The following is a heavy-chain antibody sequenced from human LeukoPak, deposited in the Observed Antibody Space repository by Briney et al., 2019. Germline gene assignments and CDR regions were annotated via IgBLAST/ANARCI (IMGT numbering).Heavy chain of an antibody. V-gene: IGHV3-NL1*01. J-gene: IGHJ4*02. CDR3: TKYAPPTTVATRFFDS. D-gene: IGHD4-23*01. CDR2: IGAGGGGI. CDR1: GFTFSSYG. Sequence: GGSLRLSCAASGFTFSSYGMHWVRQAPGKGLEWVSVIGAGGGGIQYGDSVKGRFTISRDNSKNTMYLQMNSLRAEDTAMYYCTKYAPPTTVATRFFDSWGQGTLVTVSS.